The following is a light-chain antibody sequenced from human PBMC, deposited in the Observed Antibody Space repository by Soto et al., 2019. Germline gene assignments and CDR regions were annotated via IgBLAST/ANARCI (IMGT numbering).Light chain of an antibody. V-gene: IGKV1-5*01. Sequence: DIQMTQSPSTLSASVGDRVTITCRASQSISSWLAWYQQRPGKAPKLLIYDASGLESGVPSRFSGSGSGTEFSLTLSSLQPDDSATYFCQQYHSPLRTFGQGTKVEIK. CDR3: QQYHSPLRT. J-gene: IGKJ1*01. CDR2: DAS. CDR1: QSISSW.